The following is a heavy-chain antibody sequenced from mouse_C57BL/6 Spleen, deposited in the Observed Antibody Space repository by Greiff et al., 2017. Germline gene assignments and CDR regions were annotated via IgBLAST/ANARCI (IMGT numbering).Heavy chain of an antibody. V-gene: IGHV1-82*01. J-gene: IGHJ4*01. Sequence: VQLQQSGPELVKPGASVKISCKASGYAFSSSWMNWVKQRPGKGLEWIGRIYPGDGDTNYNGKFKGKATLTADKSSSTASMQLSSLTSEDSAVYFCARWSNYDAMDYWGQGTSVTVSS. CDR1: GYAFSSSW. CDR2: IYPGDGDT. D-gene: IGHD2-5*01. CDR3: ARWSNYDAMDY.